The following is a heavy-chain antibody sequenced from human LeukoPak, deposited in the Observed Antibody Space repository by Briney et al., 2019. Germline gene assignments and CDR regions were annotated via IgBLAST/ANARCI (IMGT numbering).Heavy chain of an antibody. CDR3: ARVAFEDSSGYYENRLDY. Sequence: PSETLSLTCTVSGGSISSSSYYWGWIRQPPGKGLEWLGSIYYSVSTYYNPSLKSRFTISVDTSKNQFSLKLSSVTAPDTAVYYCARVAFEDSSGYYENRLDYWGQGTLVTVSS. V-gene: IGHV4-39*01. J-gene: IGHJ4*02. D-gene: IGHD3-22*01. CDR1: GGSISSSSYY. CDR2: IYYSVST.